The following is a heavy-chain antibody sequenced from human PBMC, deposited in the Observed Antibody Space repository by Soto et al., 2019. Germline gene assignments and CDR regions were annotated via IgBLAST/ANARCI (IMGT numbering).Heavy chain of an antibody. CDR3: ARDRGVGATLDY. CDR1: GFTFTSYT. J-gene: IGHJ4*02. V-gene: IGHV3-21*01. Sequence: VQLVESGGGLVKPGGSLRLSCAASGFTFTSYTFNWVRQAPGKGLEWVSSISSSSSYIYYADSVKGRFTISRDNAKNSLYLQMNSLRAEDTAVYYCARDRGVGATLDYWGQGTLVTVSS. CDR2: ISSSSSYI. D-gene: IGHD1-26*01.